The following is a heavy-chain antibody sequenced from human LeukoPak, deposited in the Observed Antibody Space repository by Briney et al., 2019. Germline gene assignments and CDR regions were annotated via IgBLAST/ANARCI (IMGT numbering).Heavy chain of an antibody. V-gene: IGHV3-30*18. Sequence: GGSLRLSCAASGFTFSSYGMHWVRQAPGKGLEWVAVISYDGSNKYYADSVKGQFTISRDNSKNTLYLQMNSLRAEDTAVYYCAKGIVGATTSTYWGQGTLVTVSS. CDR1: GFTFSSYG. D-gene: IGHD1-26*01. CDR2: ISYDGSNK. CDR3: AKGIVGATTSTY. J-gene: IGHJ4*02.